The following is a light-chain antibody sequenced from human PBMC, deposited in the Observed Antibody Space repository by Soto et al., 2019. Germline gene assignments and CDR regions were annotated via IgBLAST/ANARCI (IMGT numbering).Light chain of an antibody. Sequence: DIQMTQSPSSLSASVGDRVTITFRASQTVTTYLNWYQQKPGEAPKLLIYAASTLHTGVPSRFSGSGSGTDFTFTISRLQPEDIATYYCQQYENLPTFGQGTRLEIK. J-gene: IGKJ5*01. CDR3: QQYENLPT. V-gene: IGKV1-33*01. CDR2: AAS. CDR1: QTVTTY.